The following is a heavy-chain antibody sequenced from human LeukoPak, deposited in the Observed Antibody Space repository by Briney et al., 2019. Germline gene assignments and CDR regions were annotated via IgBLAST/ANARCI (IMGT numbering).Heavy chain of an antibody. D-gene: IGHD2-15*01. CDR1: GFTSSSCA. V-gene: IGHV3-23*01. J-gene: IGHJ5*02. CDR3: AKDPFYCSGGSCYFFGFDP. Sequence: GGSLRLSCAASGFTSSSCAMSWVRQASGKGLEWVSAISGSGGSTYYADSVKGRFTISRDNSKNTLYLQMNSLRAEDTAVYYCAKDPFYCSGGSCYFFGFDPWGQGTLVTVSS. CDR2: ISGSGGST.